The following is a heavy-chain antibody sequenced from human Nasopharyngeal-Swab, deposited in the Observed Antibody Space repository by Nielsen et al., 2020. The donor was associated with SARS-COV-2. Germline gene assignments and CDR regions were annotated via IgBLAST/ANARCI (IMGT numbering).Heavy chain of an antibody. D-gene: IGHD3-22*01. CDR3: AKRDDYYESSGLGD. V-gene: IGHV3-23*01. J-gene: IGHJ4*02. Sequence: GGSLRLSCAASGFIFSASAIHWVRQPPAEGLEWVSIISGSGGSTYYADSVKGRFTISRDNSKNTLYLQMNSPRAEDTAVYYCAKRDDYYESSGLGDWGQGTLVTVSS. CDR1: GFIFSASA. CDR2: ISGSGGST.